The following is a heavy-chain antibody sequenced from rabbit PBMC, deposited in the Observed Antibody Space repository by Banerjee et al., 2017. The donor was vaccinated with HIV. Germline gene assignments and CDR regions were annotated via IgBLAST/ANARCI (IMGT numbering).Heavy chain of an antibody. CDR2: IHVDNGGST. D-gene: IGHD6-1*01. J-gene: IGHJ4*01. CDR1: GFSFGSNYH. Sequence: QEQLVESGGGLVQPEGSLTLTCTASGFSFGSNYHMCWVRQAPGKGLEWIACIHVDNGGSTWYATWAKGRFTISKTSSTTVTLQMTSLTAADTATYFCARGCDTYGYGGVAMDLWGPGTLVT. V-gene: IGHV1S45*01. CDR3: ARGCDTYGYGGVAMDL.